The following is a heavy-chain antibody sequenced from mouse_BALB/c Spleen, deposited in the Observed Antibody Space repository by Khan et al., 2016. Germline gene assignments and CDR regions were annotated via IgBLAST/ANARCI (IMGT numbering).Heavy chain of an antibody. CDR2: IYPGDGDT. J-gene: IGHJ4*01. CDR1: GYTFTSYW. V-gene: IGHV1-87*01. D-gene: IGHD2-4*01. CDR3: APMITDAMDY. Sequence: QVQLQQSGAELARPGASVKLSCKASGYTFTSYWMQWVKQRPGQGLEWIGAIYPGDGDTRYTQKFKGKATLTADKPSSTAYMQLSSLASEDSAVYYCAPMITDAMDYWGQGTSVTVSS.